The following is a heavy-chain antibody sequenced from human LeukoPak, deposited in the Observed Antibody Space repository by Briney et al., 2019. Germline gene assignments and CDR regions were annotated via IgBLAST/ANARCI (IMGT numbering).Heavy chain of an antibody. V-gene: IGHV1-8*01. CDR1: GYTFTSYD. D-gene: IGHD7-27*01. J-gene: IGHJ4*02. CDR3: ARGPPNWGFDY. Sequence: ASVKVSCKASGYTFTSYDINWVRQATGQGLEWMGWMSPNSGNTGYAQKFQGRVTMTRNTFINKAYMELSSLRSEDTAVYYCARGPPNWGFDYWGPGTLVTVSS. CDR2: MSPNSGNT.